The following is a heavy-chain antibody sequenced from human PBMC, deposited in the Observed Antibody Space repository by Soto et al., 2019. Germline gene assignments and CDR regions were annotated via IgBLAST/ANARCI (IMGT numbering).Heavy chain of an antibody. CDR3: AKGSYSGSYWAY. Sequence: QVQLVESGGGVVQPGRSLRLSCAASGFTFSSYGMHWVRQAPGKGLEWVAVISYDGSNKYYADSVKGRFTISRDNSKNTLYLQMNSLRAEDTVVYYCAKGSYSGSYWAYWGQGTLVTVSS. CDR1: GFTFSSYG. J-gene: IGHJ4*02. D-gene: IGHD1-26*01. CDR2: ISYDGSNK. V-gene: IGHV3-30*18.